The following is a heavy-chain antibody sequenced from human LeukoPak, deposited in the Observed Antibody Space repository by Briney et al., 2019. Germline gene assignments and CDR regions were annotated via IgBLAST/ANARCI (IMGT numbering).Heavy chain of an antibody. D-gene: IGHD6-19*01. Sequence: GGSLRLSCAASGVSFSSYWMHWVRQAPGEGLVWVSHVHSDGGSTSYADSVKGRFTISRDNARNTVYLQMNSLRVEDTAVYYCARGGSGCFDYWGQGTLVTVSS. CDR1: GVSFSSYW. CDR3: ARGGSGCFDY. V-gene: IGHV3-74*01. CDR2: VHSDGGST. J-gene: IGHJ4*02.